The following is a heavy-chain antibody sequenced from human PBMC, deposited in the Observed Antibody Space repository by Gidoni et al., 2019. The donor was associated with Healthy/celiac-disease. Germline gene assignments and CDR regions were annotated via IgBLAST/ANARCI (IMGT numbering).Heavy chain of an antibody. CDR2: ISSSSSYI. CDR3: AREVLPMPGLDY. D-gene: IGHD2-2*01. V-gene: IGHV3-21*01. J-gene: IGHJ4*02. CDR1: GFTFSSYS. Sequence: EVQLVESGGGLVKPGGSLRLSCAASGFTFSSYSMNWVRQAPGKGLEWVSSISSSSSYIYYADSVKGRFTISRDNAKNSLYLQMNSLRAEDTAVYYCAREVLPMPGLDYWGQGTLVTVSS.